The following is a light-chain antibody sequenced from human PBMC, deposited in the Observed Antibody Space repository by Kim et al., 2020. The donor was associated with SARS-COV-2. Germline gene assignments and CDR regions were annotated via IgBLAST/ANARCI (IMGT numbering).Light chain of an antibody. CDR1: QNISAY. J-gene: IGKJ1*01. Sequence: DIQMTQSPSSLSASVGDRVTITCQASQNISAYLNWYQQNPGKAPKLLIYGASSLEAGVPSRFSGSGSGTDFTFTISSLQPEDFATYYCQQYDTAPCTFGHGTKVDIK. CDR3: QQYDTAPCT. CDR2: GAS. V-gene: IGKV1-33*01.